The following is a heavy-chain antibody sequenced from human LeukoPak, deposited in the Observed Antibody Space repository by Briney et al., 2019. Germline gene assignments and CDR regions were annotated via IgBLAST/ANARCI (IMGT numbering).Heavy chain of an antibody. CDR1: GFTFSSYA. CDR3: ARRAGEYSHPYDY. Sequence: GGSLRLSCAASGFTFSSYAMSWVRQAPGKGLEWVSFIYSGGNTHYSDSVKGRFTISRDNSKNTLYLQMNSLRADDTAVYYCARRAGEYSHPYDYWGQGTLVTVSS. CDR2: IYSGGNT. J-gene: IGHJ4*02. V-gene: IGHV3-23*05. D-gene: IGHD4-17*01.